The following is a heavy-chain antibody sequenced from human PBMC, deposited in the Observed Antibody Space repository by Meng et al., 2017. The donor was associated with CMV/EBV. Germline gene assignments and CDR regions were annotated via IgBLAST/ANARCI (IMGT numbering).Heavy chain of an antibody. J-gene: IGHJ6*02. CDR3: ARVPNITIWDYYYGMDV. V-gene: IGHV1-69*06. CDR1: GGTFSSYA. D-gene: IGHD3-3*01. Sequence: SVKVSCKASGGTFSSYAISWVRQAPGQGLEWMGGIIPIFGTANYAQKFQGRVTITADKSTSTAYMELSSLRSEDTAVYYCARVPNITIWDYYYGMDVWGQGTTVTVSS. CDR2: IIPIFGTA.